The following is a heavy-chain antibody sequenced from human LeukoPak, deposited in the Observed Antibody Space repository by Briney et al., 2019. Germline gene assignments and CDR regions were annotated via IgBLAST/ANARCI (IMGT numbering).Heavy chain of an antibody. CDR1: GHSISSGYY. CDR2: IYHSGST. Sequence: SETLSLTCTVSGHSISSGYYWGWIRQPPGKGLEWIGSIYHSGSTYYNPSLKSRVTISVDTSKNQFSLKLSSVTAADTAVYYCARDLVSILWFGEDNWFDPWGQGTLVTVSS. CDR3: ARDLVSILWFGEDNWFDP. D-gene: IGHD3-10*01. V-gene: IGHV4-38-2*02. J-gene: IGHJ5*02.